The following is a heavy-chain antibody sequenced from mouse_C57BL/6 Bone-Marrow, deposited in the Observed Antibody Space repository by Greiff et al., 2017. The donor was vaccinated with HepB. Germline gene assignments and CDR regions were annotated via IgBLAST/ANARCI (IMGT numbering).Heavy chain of an antibody. CDR2: INPSSGYT. CDR1: GYTFTSYT. J-gene: IGHJ4*01. D-gene: IGHD5-1*01. CDR3: ARWTYQFGMDY. Sequence: VQLQQSGAELVRPGASVTLSCKASGYTFTSYTMHWVKQRPGQGLEWIGYINPSSGYTKYNQKFKDKATLTADKSSSTAYMQLSSLTSEDSAVYYCARWTYQFGMDYWGQGTSVTVSS. V-gene: IGHV1-4*01.